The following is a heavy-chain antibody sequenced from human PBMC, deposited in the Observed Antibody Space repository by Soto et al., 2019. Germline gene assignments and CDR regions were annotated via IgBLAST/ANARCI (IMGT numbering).Heavy chain of an antibody. J-gene: IGHJ6*02. Sequence: PSETLSLTCTVSGGSISSGDYYWSWIRQPPGKGLEWIGYIYYSGSTYYNPSLKSRVTISVDTSKNQFSLKLSSVTAADTAVYYCAREGRIWSGYHLYYYYGMDVWGQGTTVTVSS. D-gene: IGHD3-3*01. V-gene: IGHV4-30-4*01. CDR3: AREGRIWSGYHLYYYYGMDV. CDR1: GGSISSGDYY. CDR2: IYYSGST.